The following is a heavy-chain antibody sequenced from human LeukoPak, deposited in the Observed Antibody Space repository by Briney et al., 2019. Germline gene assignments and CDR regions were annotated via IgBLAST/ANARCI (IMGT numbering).Heavy chain of an antibody. CDR1: GGSFSGYY. D-gene: IGHD6-19*01. CDR2: INHSGST. CDR3: ARHERSVAVAGSFDF. Sequence: SETLSLTCAVYGGSFSGYYWSWIRQPPGKGLEWIGEINHSGSTNYNPSLKSRVTISVDTSKNNFSLKLTSLTVADTAVYYCARHERSVAVAGSFDFWGQGTLVTVSS. V-gene: IGHV4-34*01. J-gene: IGHJ4*02.